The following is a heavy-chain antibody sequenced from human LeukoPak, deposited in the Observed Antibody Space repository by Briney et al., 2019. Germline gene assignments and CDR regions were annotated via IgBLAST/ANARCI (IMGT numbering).Heavy chain of an antibody. D-gene: IGHD1-26*01. Sequence: GGSPRLSCAASGFTFSSYAMHWVRQAPGKGLEWVAVISYDGSNKYYADSVKGRFTISRDNSKNTLYLQMNSLRAEDTAVYYCARGIVGAAGLYGFDYWGQGTLVTVSS. CDR3: ARGIVGAAGLYGFDY. J-gene: IGHJ4*02. CDR2: ISYDGSNK. V-gene: IGHV3-30*04. CDR1: GFTFSSYA.